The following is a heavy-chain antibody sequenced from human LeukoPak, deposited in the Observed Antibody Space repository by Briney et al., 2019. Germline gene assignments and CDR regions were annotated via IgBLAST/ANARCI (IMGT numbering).Heavy chain of an antibody. CDR2: ITSSGSPI. CDR1: GFTFSRYE. Sequence: PGGSLRLSCAASGFTFSRYEMNWVRQAPGKELEWVSYITSSGSPIFYADSVKGRFTISRDNAKNSLYLQMNSLRDEDSAVYYCARDPHIAAAGTIFDYWGQGTLVTVSS. D-gene: IGHD6-13*01. J-gene: IGHJ4*02. CDR3: ARDPHIAAAGTIFDY. V-gene: IGHV3-48*02.